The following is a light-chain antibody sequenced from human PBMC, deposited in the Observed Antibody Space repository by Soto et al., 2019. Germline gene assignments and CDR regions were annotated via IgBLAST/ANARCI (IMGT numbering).Light chain of an antibody. CDR1: SSNIGAGYD. J-gene: IGLJ1*01. V-gene: IGLV1-40*01. CDR2: GNS. CDR3: QSYDSSLSGSNV. Sequence: QSVLTQPPSVSGAPGQRVTISCTGSSSNIGAGYDVHWSQQLPGTAPKLLIYGNSNRPSGVPDRFSDSKSGTSASLAITGLQAEDEADYYCQSYDSSLSGSNVFGTGTKVTVL.